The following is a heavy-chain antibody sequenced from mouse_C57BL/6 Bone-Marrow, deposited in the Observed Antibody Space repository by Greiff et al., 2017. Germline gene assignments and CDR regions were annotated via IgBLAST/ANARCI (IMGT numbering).Heavy chain of an antibody. CDR3: AREDDYEGACFAY. V-gene: IGHV1-50*01. Sequence: QVQLQQPGAELVKPGASVKLSCKASGYTFTSYWMQWVKQRPGQGLEWIGEIDPSDSYTNYNQKFKGKATLTVDTSSSTAYMQLSSLTSEDSAVYYCAREDDYEGACFAYWGQGTLVTVSA. CDR2: IDPSDSYT. J-gene: IGHJ3*01. CDR1: GYTFTSYW. D-gene: IGHD2-4*01.